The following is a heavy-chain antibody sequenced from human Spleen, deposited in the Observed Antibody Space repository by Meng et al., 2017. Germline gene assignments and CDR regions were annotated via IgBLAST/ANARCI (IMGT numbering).Heavy chain of an antibody. Sequence: GESLKISCKGSGYSFTSYWIGWVRQMPGKGLEWMGIIYPGDSETRFSPSFQGQVTISADNSITTAFLQWSSLKASDTAKYYCARRIGGDAFDIWGQGTMVTVSS. J-gene: IGHJ3*02. D-gene: IGHD3-10*01. CDR2: IYPGDSET. CDR3: ARRIGGDAFDI. CDR1: GYSFTSYW. V-gene: IGHV5-51*01.